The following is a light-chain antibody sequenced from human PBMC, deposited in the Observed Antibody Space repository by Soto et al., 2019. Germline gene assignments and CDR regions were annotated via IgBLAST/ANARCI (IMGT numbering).Light chain of an antibody. CDR3: QQYNSYPLT. V-gene: IGKV1-5*01. Sequence: DIQMTQSPSTLSASVGDRVTITCRASQSISSWLAWYQQKPGTAPNLLIYDASSLESGVPLRFSGSGSGTEFTLTISSLQPDDFATYYCQQYNSYPLTFGGGTKVDIK. CDR1: QSISSW. J-gene: IGKJ4*01. CDR2: DAS.